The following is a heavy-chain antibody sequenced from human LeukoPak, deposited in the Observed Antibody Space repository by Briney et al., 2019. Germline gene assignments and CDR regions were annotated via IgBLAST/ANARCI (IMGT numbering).Heavy chain of an antibody. J-gene: IGHJ4*02. CDR3: ARVMLPSGWYSDY. CDR2: IYSGGST. D-gene: IGHD6-19*01. V-gene: IGHV3-53*01. CDR1: GFTVSSNY. Sequence: GGSLRLSCAASGFTVSSNYMSWVRQAPGKGLEWVSVIYSGGSTYYADSVKGRFTISRDNSKNTLYLQMNSLRAEDTAVYYCARVMLPSGWYSDYWGQGTLVTVSS.